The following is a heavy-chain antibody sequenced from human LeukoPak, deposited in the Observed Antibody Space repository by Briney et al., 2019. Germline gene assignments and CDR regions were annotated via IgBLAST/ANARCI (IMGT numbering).Heavy chain of an antibody. J-gene: IGHJ4*02. CDR1: GFTFGDYA. CDR3: ARDGGDYFDY. D-gene: IGHD3-16*01. Sequence: GGSLRLSCTASGFTFGDYAMSWFRQAPGKGLEWVGFIRSKAYGGTTEYAASVKGRFTISRDDSKSIAYLQMNSLRAEDTAVNYCARDGGDYFDYWGRGTLVTVSS. V-gene: IGHV3-49*03. CDR2: IRSKAYGGTT.